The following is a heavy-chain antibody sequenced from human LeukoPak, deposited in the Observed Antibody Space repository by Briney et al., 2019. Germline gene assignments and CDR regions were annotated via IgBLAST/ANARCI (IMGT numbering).Heavy chain of an antibody. CDR1: GFTFGTYW. J-gene: IGHJ4*02. CDR3: ARGGAEPYYGACFDY. Sequence: GGSLRLSCAASGFTFGTYWMHWVRQAPGKGLVWLSRINSDGSSPIYADSVKGRFTISRDNAKSTLFLQMNGLRAEDTAVYYCARGGAEPYYGACFDYCGQGTLVTVSS. D-gene: IGHD3-10*01. CDR2: INSDGSSP. V-gene: IGHV3-74*01.